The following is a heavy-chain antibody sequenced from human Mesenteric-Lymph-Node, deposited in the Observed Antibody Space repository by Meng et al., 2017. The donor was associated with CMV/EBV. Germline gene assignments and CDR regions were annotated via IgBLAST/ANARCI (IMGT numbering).Heavy chain of an antibody. D-gene: IGHD2/OR15-2a*01. J-gene: IGHJ5*02. Sequence: QVQLVQSRAEVGKPGASVMVSCKASGYTFTDFYIHWVRQAPGQGLEWMGRINPNSGVSNSAQNFQGRVTMTRDTSISTAYMVLGRLTSDDTAVYYCARDNVKPEGVDPWGQGTLVTVSS. CDR2: INPNSGVS. CDR3: ARDNVKPEGVDP. CDR1: GYTFTDFY. V-gene: IGHV1-2*06.